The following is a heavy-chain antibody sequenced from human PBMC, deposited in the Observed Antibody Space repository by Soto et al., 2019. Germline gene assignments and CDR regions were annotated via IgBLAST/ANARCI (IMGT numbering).Heavy chain of an antibody. CDR1: GYSFTSYW. V-gene: IGHV5-51*01. D-gene: IGHD3-22*01. J-gene: IGHJ3*02. Sequence: GESLKISCKGSGYSFTSYWIGWVRQMPGKGLEWMGIIYPGDSDTRYSPSFQGQVTISADKSISTAYLQWSSLKASDTAMYYCAGTGEYYYDSSGPPNAFDIWGQGTMVT. CDR2: IYPGDSDT. CDR3: AGTGEYYYDSSGPPNAFDI.